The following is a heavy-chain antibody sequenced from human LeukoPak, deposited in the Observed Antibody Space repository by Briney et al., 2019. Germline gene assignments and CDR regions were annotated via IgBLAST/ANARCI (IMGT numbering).Heavy chain of an antibody. CDR3: ARAPRIAPASNFFCDY. Sequence: SETLSLTCTVSGYSISNGYYWGWIRQPPGKGLEWIGCIYHSGLTYYRPSLKSRVTIAVDTSQNTVSLRLKCVSAEDTAVYYCARAPRIAPASNFFCDYWGQGTLVSVSS. CDR1: GYSISNGYY. V-gene: IGHV4-38-2*02. CDR2: IYHSGLT. D-gene: IGHD6-13*01. J-gene: IGHJ4*02.